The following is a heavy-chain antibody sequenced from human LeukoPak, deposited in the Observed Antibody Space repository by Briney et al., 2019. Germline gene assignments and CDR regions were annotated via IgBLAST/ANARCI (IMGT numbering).Heavy chain of an antibody. CDR1: GYTFTSYD. CDR3: ARGPPNWGYDY. D-gene: IGHD7-27*01. Sequence: ASVKVSCKASGYTFTSYDFNWVRQATGQRPEWMGWMNPNSGDTGYAQKFQDRVTMTRNTSISTAYMELSSLRSDDTAVYYCARGPPNWGYDYWGPGTLVTVSS. V-gene: IGHV1-8*01. CDR2: MNPNSGDT. J-gene: IGHJ4*02.